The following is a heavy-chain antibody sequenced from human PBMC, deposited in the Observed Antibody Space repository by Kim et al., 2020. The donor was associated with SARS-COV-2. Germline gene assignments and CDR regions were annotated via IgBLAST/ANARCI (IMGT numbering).Heavy chain of an antibody. CDR1: GDSISSGANY. J-gene: IGHJ6*02. CDR2: IHYSGSS. CDR3: AREDRPFHYYGMDV. Sequence: SETLSLTCHVSGDSISSGANYWSWIRQHPGKGLEWIGYIHYSGSSYYNPSLKSRVTLSVDTSKNQFSLRLSSVTAADTAVYYCAREDRPFHYYGMDVWG. V-gene: IGHV4-31*03.